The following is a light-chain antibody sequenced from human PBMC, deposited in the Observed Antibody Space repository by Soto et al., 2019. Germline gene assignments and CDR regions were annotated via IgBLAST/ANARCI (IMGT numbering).Light chain of an antibody. CDR1: SSDVGSYNL. CDR2: EVS. Sequence: QSALTQPASVSGSPGQSITISCTGTSSDVGSYNLVSWYQQHPGKAPKLMIYEVSKRPSGVSNRFSGSKSGNTASLTISGLQAEDEADYYCCSYAGSSTFGYAFGTGTKATVL. CDR3: CSYAGSSTFGYA. V-gene: IGLV2-23*02. J-gene: IGLJ1*01.